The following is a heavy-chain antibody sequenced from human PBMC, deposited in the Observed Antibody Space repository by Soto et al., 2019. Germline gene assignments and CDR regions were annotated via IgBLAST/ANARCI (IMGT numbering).Heavy chain of an antibody. CDR1: GFTFSSNA. V-gene: IGHV3-33*01. J-gene: IGHJ6*01. Sequence: QVQLVESGGGVVQPGRSLRLSCAASGFTFSSNAMHWVRQTPGKGLEWVAIIWYDGSNKYYADSVKGRFTISRDNAKNTADLQMNSLRAEDTAVYYCARWGVSARPDVWGQGTPVTISS. D-gene: IGHD6-6*01. CDR3: ARWGVSARPDV. CDR2: IWYDGSNK.